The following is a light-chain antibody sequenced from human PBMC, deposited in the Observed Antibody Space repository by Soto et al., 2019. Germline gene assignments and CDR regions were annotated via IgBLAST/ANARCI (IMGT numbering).Light chain of an antibody. CDR1: QSISSW. V-gene: IGKV1-5*01. CDR3: QQYNSYVT. CDR2: DAS. Sequence: DIQMTQSPSTLSASVGDRVTITCRASQSISSWLAWYQQKPGKAPKLLIYDASSLESWVPSRFSGSGSGTEFTLTISILQPDEFATYYCQQYNSYVTFGGGTKVEIK. J-gene: IGKJ4*01.